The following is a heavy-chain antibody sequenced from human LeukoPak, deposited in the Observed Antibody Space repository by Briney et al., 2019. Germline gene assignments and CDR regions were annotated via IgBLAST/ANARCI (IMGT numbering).Heavy chain of an antibody. D-gene: IGHD6-6*01. Sequence: GGSLRLSCAASGFTFSSYGMHWVRQAPGKGLEWVSAISGSGGSTYYADSVKGRFTISRDNSKNTLYLQMNSLRAEDTAVYYCAKGRKYSSSSGGFDYWGQGTLVTVSS. V-gene: IGHV3-23*01. CDR2: ISGSGGST. CDR3: AKGRKYSSSSGGFDY. CDR1: GFTFSSYG. J-gene: IGHJ4*02.